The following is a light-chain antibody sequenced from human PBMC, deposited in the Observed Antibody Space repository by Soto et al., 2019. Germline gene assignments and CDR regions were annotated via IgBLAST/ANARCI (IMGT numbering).Light chain of an antibody. CDR3: SSFVGPYTYV. J-gene: IGLJ1*01. CDR1: SSDVGGYDY. V-gene: IGLV2-11*01. Sequence: QSALTQPRSGSGSPGQSVTISCTGTSSDVGGYDYVSWYQHHPGKAPKVTIYDVSKRPSGVPDRFSGSKSGNTASLTISGLQADDEADYYCSSFVGPYTYVFGTGTKLTVL. CDR2: DVS.